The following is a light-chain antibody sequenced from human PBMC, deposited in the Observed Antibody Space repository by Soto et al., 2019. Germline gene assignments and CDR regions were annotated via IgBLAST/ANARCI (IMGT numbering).Light chain of an antibody. CDR3: CSDAGSYV. Sequence: QSALTQPRSVSGSPGQSVTISCTGTSSDVGGYNYVSWYQQHPGKAPKLMIYDVSKRPPGVPDRFSGSKSGNTASLTISGLQAEDAADYYCCSDAGSYVFGTGTKVTLL. CDR1: SSDVGGYNY. CDR2: DVS. J-gene: IGLJ1*01. V-gene: IGLV2-11*01.